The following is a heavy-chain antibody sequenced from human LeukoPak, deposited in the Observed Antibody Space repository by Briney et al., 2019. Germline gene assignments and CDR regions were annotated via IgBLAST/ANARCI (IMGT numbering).Heavy chain of an antibody. CDR2: ISYLSPHV. CDR3: GRAFPPLRTSSAGDL. Sequence: GGSLRLSCSASGFSFSDYDMNWVRQAPGKGLEWVSSISYLSPHVYYGESVKGRFSISRDNAKNSLFLQMNSLGAEDTAIYYCGRAFPPLRTSSAGDLWGQGILVTVSS. V-gene: IGHV3-21*01. CDR1: GFSFSDYD. J-gene: IGHJ4*02. D-gene: IGHD3-16*01.